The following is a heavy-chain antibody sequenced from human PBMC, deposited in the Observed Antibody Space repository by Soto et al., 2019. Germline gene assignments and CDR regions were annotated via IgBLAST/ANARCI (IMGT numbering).Heavy chain of an antibody. J-gene: IGHJ6*03. CDR3: AREIFDKSGYYYYMDL. Sequence: QVQLVESGGGVVQPGRSLKLSCAASGFTFDSHGMHWVRQAPGKGLEWVAVIWYDGSNKYYGDSVKGRFTVSRDNSKNTLDLQMNSLRAEDTAVYYCAREIFDKSGYYYYMDLWGRGTMVTVSS. CDR1: GFTFDSHG. D-gene: IGHD3-10*01. V-gene: IGHV3-33*01. CDR2: IWYDGSNK.